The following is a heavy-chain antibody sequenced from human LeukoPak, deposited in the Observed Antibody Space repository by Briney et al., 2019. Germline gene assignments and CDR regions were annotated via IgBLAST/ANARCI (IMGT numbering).Heavy chain of an antibody. CDR1: GFTFSDYY. D-gene: IGHD6-6*01. CDR3: ARDEYSSSSVRITRFYARQLSLYDY. J-gene: IGHJ4*02. V-gene: IGHV3-11*04. Sequence: PGGSLRLSCAASGFTFSDYYMSWIRQAPGKGLEWVSYISSSGSTIYYADSVKGRFTISRDNAKNSLYLQMNSLRAEDTAVYYCARDEYSSSSVRITRFYARQLSLYDYWGQGTLVTVSS. CDR2: ISSSGSTI.